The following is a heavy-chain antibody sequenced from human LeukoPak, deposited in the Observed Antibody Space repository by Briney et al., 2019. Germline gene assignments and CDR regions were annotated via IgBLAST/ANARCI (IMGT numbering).Heavy chain of an antibody. CDR1: GGSISSYY. D-gene: IGHD6-19*01. Sequence: SETLSLTCTVSGGSISSYYWSWIRQPPGKGLEWIGYIYYSGSTNYNPSLKSRVTISVDTSKNQFSLKLSSVAAADTAVHYCARRSIAVDAFDIWGQGTMVTVSS. J-gene: IGHJ3*02. CDR3: ARRSIAVDAFDI. CDR2: IYYSGST. V-gene: IGHV4-59*08.